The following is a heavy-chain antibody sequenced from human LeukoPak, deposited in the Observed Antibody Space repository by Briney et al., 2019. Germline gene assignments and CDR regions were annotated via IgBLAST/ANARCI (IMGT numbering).Heavy chain of an antibody. Sequence: GRSLRLSCAASGFTFNYYVMHWVRQAPGKGLEWVAVISYDGSNKYYADSVKGRFTISRDNSKNTLYLQMNSLRAEDTAVYCCARRAGAYSHPYDYWGQGTLVTVSS. J-gene: IGHJ4*02. V-gene: IGHV3-30*03. CDR2: ISYDGSNK. D-gene: IGHD4/OR15-4a*01. CDR1: GFTFNYYV. CDR3: ARRAGAYSHPYDY.